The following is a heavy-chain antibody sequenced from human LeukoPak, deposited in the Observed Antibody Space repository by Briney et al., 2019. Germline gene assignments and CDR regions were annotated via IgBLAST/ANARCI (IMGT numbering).Heavy chain of an antibody. CDR2: IFYSEST. CDR3: AREGHGVRNYYYHMDV. Sequence: SETLSLTCTVSSGSISTSNYYWGWVRQPPGKALEWIGNIFYSESTYYSPSRNSLATITLDTTSNLYLLKLSSVAAAEAAWDYCAREGHGVRNYYYHMDVGGKGNGITV. D-gene: IGHD2-8*01. CDR1: SGSISTSNYY. V-gene: IGHV4-39*07. J-gene: IGHJ6*03.